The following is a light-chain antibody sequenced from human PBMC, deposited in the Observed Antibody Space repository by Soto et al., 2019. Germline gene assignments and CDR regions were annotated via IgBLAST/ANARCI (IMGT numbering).Light chain of an antibody. V-gene: IGLV1-44*01. J-gene: IGLJ2*01. CDR2: TNN. CDR1: SSNIGSNT. Sequence: QSVLTQPPSTSGTPGQRVTISCSGSSSNIGSNTVHWYQQIPGTAPKLLIYTNNQRSSGVSDRFSGSKSDTSASLVISGLQSEDEADYYCATWDNGLTGVVFGGGTKL. CDR3: ATWDNGLTGVV.